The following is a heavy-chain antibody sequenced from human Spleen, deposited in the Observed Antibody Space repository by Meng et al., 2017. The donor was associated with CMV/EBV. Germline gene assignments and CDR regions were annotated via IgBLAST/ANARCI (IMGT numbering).Heavy chain of an antibody. CDR1: GFTFSSYS. V-gene: IGHV3-48*04. Sequence: GESLKISCAASGFTFSSYSMNWVRQAPGKGLEWVSYISSSSSTIYYADSVKGRFTISRDNAKNSLYLQMNSLRAEDTAVYYCARDPQPDDFWSGYYTNYYYGMDVWGQGTTVTVSS. D-gene: IGHD3-3*01. CDR2: ISSSSSTI. CDR3: ARDPQPDDFWSGYYTNYYYGMDV. J-gene: IGHJ6*02.